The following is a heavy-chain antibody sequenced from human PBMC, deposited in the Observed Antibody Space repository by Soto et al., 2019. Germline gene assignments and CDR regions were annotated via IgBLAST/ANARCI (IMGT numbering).Heavy chain of an antibody. Sequence: ASVKVSCKASGYTFTGYYMHWVRQAPGQGLEWMGWINPNSGGTNYAQKFQGRVTMTRDTSISTAYMELSRLRCDDTAVYYFASDVDILSGSLGYYYGMDVWRQRTTVTVCS. CDR2: INPNSGGT. CDR3: ASDVDILSGSLGYYYGMDV. V-gene: IGHV1-2*02. D-gene: IGHD3-9*01. CDR1: GYTFTGYY. J-gene: IGHJ6*02.